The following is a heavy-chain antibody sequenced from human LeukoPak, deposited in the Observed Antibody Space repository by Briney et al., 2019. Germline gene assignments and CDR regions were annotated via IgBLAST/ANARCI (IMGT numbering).Heavy chain of an antibody. V-gene: IGHV3-48*03. CDR3: ARDRDCSTTSCYDGHFDD. Sequence: GGSLRLSCVASGFTFSSYEMNWVRQAPGKGLEWVSYISRSGSTIYYADSVKGRFTISRDNAKKSLFLQMNSLRAEDTAVYYCARDRDCSTTSCYDGHFDDWGQGTLVTVSS. CDR2: ISRSGSTI. CDR1: GFTFSSYE. J-gene: IGHJ4*02. D-gene: IGHD2-2*01.